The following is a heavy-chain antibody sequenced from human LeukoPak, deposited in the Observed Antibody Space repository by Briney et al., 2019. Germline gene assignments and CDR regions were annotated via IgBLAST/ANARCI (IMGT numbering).Heavy chain of an antibody. CDR3: ARDGYSGSYYPEYNWFDP. CDR1: GGSIGTYY. V-gene: IGHV4-59*01. D-gene: IGHD1-26*01. CDR2: IYYNGYT. Sequence: SETLSLTCTVSGGSIGTYYWSWIRQPPGKGLEWIGYIYYNGYTDYNPSLKSRVTISLHTSKNQFSLKLSSVTAADTAVYYRARDGYSGSYYPEYNWFDPWGQGTLVTVSS. J-gene: IGHJ5*02.